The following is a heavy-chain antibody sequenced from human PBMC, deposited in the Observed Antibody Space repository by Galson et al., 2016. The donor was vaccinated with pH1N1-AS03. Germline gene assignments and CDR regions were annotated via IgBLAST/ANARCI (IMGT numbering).Heavy chain of an antibody. CDR2: IYNTGTT. D-gene: IGHD4-11*01. CDR1: GGSVNNDDYY. Sequence: TLSLTCTVSGGSVNNDDYYWSWIRQPPGKGLEWIGYIYNTGTTYYNPSLKSRVTFSVDTSMNQFSLKLRSATPADTAVYYCARGSGTRPTVPDAFDIWGQGTMVTVSS. V-gene: IGHV4-30-4*01. J-gene: IGHJ3*02. CDR3: ARGSGTRPTVPDAFDI.